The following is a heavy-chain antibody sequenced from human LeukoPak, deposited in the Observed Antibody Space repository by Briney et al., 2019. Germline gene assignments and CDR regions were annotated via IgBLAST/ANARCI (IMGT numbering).Heavy chain of an antibody. CDR1: GGSISSSY. J-gene: IGHJ4*02. Sequence: PSETLSLTCTVSGGSISSSYWSWIRQPPGKGLEWIGYISYSGTTNYNPSLQSRVTISVDTSNNQFSLKLSSVTAADTAVYYCARLSGYYFDYWGQGTLVTVSS. CDR3: ARLSGYYFDY. V-gene: IGHV4-59*01. CDR2: ISYSGTT. D-gene: IGHD3-22*01.